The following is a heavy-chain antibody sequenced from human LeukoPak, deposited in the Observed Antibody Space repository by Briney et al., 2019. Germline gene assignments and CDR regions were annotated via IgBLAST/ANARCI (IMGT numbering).Heavy chain of an antibody. V-gene: IGHV3-21*01. D-gene: IGHD1-7*01. CDR3: ARDPSVNYVDAFDI. CDR1: GFTFSSYS. Sequence: AGGSLRLSCAASGFTFSSYSMNWVRQAPGKGLEWVSSISSSSSYIYYADSVKGRFTISRDNAKNSLYLQMNSLRAEDTAVYYCARDPSVNYVDAFDIWGQGTMVTVSS. CDR2: ISSSSSYI. J-gene: IGHJ3*02.